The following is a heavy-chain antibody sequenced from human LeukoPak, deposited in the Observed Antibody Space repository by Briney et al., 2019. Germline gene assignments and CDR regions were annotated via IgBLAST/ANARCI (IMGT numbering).Heavy chain of an antibody. J-gene: IGHJ4*02. CDR2: ISGSGGST. Sequence: PGGSLRLSCAASGFTFNNYGMHWVRQAPGKGLEWVSAISGSGGSTYYADSVEGRFTISRDNSKNTLYLQMNSLRAEDTAVYYCAKDLGDDGGYYFDYWGQGTLVTVSS. CDR1: GFTFNNYG. D-gene: IGHD4-23*01. CDR3: AKDLGDDGGYYFDY. V-gene: IGHV3-23*01.